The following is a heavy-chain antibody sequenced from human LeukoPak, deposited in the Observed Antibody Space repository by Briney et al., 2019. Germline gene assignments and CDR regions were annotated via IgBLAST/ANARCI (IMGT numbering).Heavy chain of an antibody. Sequence: PGGSLRLSCAASGFTFSSYGMHWVRQAPGKGLEWVAFIRYDGSNKYYADSVKGRFTISRDNSKNTLYLQMNSLRAEDMAVYYCARDYVVATIGGYYYYYYMDVWGKGTTVTVSS. J-gene: IGHJ6*03. V-gene: IGHV3-30*02. CDR3: ARDYVVATIGGYYYYYYMDV. CDR1: GFTFSSYG. CDR2: IRYDGSNK. D-gene: IGHD5-12*01.